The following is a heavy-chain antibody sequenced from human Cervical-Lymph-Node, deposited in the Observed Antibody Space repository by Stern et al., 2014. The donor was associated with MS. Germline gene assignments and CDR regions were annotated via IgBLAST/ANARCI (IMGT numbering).Heavy chain of an antibody. CDR1: GYNFINYW. CDR2: IYPGDSDI. J-gene: IGHJ4*02. Sequence: EVQLVESGAELKEPGESLKISCKTSGYNFINYWIAWVRRVPGKGLEWIGLIYPGDSDIRYSPSFQGHVTMSVDKSITTAYLQWNSLKASDTAVYYCARWSVACDYWGQGALITVSS. CDR3: ARWSVACDY. V-gene: IGHV5-51*03. D-gene: IGHD2-21*01.